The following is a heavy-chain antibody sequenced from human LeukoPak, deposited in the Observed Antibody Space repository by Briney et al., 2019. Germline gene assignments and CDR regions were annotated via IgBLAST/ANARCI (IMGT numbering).Heavy chain of an antibody. CDR1: GGTFSSYA. CDR2: IIPIFGTA. D-gene: IGHD5-24*01. CDR3: ARDRLFGRDGYNYNYFYGMDV. V-gene: IGHV1-69*13. Sequence: SVKVSCKASGGTFSSYAISWVRQAPGQGLEWMGGIIPIFGTANYAQKFQGRVTITADESTSTAYMELSSLRSEDTAVYYCARDRLFGRDGYNYNYFYGMDVWGQGTTVTVSS. J-gene: IGHJ6*02.